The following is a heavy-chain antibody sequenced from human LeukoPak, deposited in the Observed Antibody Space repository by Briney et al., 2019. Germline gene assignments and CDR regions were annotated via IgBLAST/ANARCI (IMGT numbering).Heavy chain of an antibody. CDR2: ISYDGSNK. CDR1: GFTLSTYG. CDR3: AKAPTRTPYDILTGYYKGPDY. Sequence: GGSLTLSCALSGFTLSTYGTQWVRQAPGKGLEWVAVISYDGSNKYYADSVKGRFTISRYNSKNTLYLQMNSLRAEDAAVYYCAKAPTRTPYDILTGYYKGPDYWGQGTLVTVSS. D-gene: IGHD3-9*01. J-gene: IGHJ4*02. V-gene: IGHV3-30*18.